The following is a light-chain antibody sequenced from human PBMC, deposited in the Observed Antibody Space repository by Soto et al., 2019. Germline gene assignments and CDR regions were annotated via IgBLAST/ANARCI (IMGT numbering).Light chain of an antibody. J-gene: IGLJ2*01. CDR2: DVS. CDR1: SSDVGSYNL. V-gene: IGLV2-23*02. Sequence: QSVLTQPASVSGSPGQSVTISCTGTSSDVGSYNLVSWYQQHPGKAPKLMIYDVSQRPSGVSNRFSGSKSGNSASLTISGLQAEDEAAYYCCSYAGSGTLVFGGGTKVTVL. CDR3: CSYAGSGTLV.